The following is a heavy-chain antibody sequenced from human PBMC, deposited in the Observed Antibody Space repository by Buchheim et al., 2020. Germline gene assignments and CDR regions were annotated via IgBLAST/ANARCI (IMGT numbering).Heavy chain of an antibody. CDR2: VYYSGAT. CDR3: AREYSSPSGRGNWFDP. Sequence: QLQLQESGPGLVKPSETLSLTCTVSGGSISTSGYYWTWIRLHPGKGLEWIGYVYYSGATHYNPSLKSRVSMSVDTSKKQFSLNLNSVTAADTAVYYCAREYSSPSGRGNWFDPWGQGTL. J-gene: IGHJ5*02. V-gene: IGHV4-31*03. CDR1: GGSISTSGYY. D-gene: IGHD6-6*01.